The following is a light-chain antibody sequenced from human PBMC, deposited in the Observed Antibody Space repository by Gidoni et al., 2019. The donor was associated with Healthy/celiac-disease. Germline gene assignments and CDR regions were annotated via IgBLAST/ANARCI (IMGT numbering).Light chain of an antibody. CDR2: AAS. CDR1: QCISNY. V-gene: IGKV1-27*01. J-gene: IGKJ1*01. Sequence: IQMTQSPSSLSASVGDRVTITCRASQCISNYLAWYQQKPGKVPKLLIYAASTLQSGVPSRFSGSGSGTDFTLTISSLQPEDVATYYCQKYNSAPQTFGQGTKVEIK. CDR3: QKYNSAPQT.